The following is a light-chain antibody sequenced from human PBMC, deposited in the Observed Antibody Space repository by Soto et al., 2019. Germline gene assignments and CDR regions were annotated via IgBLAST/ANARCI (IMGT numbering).Light chain of an antibody. CDR2: GAS. Sequence: EIVLTQSPGTLSLSPGERATLSCRASQSVRSSYLAWYQQKPGQAPRLLIYGASSRATGIPDRFSGSGSGTDFALTINRLEPEDFAVYYCQQYGSSPWTFGHGTKVEI. CDR3: QQYGSSPWT. V-gene: IGKV3-20*01. J-gene: IGKJ1*01. CDR1: QSVRSSY.